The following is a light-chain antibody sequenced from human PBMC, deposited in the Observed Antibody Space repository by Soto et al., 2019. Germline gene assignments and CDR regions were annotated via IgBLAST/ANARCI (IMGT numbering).Light chain of an antibody. CDR2: GAS. Sequence: ENVLTQSPGTLSLSPGERATLSCRASQSVRKNSLAWFQQKPGQAPRLVIYGASNRATGIPDRFSGSGSGTDFTLTISRLEPEGFAVYYCQQYVDLPRTFGQGTKVEVK. CDR3: QQYVDLPRT. CDR1: QSVRKNS. V-gene: IGKV3-20*01. J-gene: IGKJ1*01.